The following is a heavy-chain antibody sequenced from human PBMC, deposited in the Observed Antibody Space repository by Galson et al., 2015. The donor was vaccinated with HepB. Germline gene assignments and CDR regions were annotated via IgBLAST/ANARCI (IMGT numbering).Heavy chain of an antibody. D-gene: IGHD6-6*01. V-gene: IGHV3-33*01. Sequence: SLRLSCAASGFTFSSYGMHWVRQAPGKGLEWVAIIWYDGSNKYYADSVKGRFTISRDNSKNTLYLQMNSLRAEDTAVYYCARDSIAVRPTWFDPWGQGTLVTVSS. CDR1: GFTFSSYG. CDR2: IWYDGSNK. CDR3: ARDSIAVRPTWFDP. J-gene: IGHJ5*02.